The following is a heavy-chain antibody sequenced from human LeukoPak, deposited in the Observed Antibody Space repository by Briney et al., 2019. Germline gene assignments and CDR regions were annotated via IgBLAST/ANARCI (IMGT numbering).Heavy chain of an antibody. Sequence: PGGSLRLSCAASGFTFSNAWMSWVRQAPGKGLEWVGRIKSKTDGGTTDYAAPVKGRFTISRDDSKNTPYLQMNSLKTEDTAVYYCTTSRGQWLMIYWGQGTLVTVSS. CDR3: TTSRGQWLMIY. D-gene: IGHD6-19*01. V-gene: IGHV3-15*01. CDR1: GFTFSNAW. CDR2: IKSKTDGGTT. J-gene: IGHJ4*02.